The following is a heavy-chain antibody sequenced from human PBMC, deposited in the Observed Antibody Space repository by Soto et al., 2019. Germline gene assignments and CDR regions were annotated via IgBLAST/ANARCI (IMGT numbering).Heavy chain of an antibody. V-gene: IGHV3-30-3*01. CDR1: GFTFSNYS. J-gene: IGHJ4*02. D-gene: IGHD5-12*01. CDR2: ISKDGDKK. Sequence: GGSLRLSCAASGFTFSNYSMHWVRQAPGKGLEWVAVISKDGDKKYYADSVKGRFTISRDNSKNTLYLQMNSLRPEDTAVHYCEREWSVANPGYWGQGTQVTVSS. CDR3: EREWSVANPGY.